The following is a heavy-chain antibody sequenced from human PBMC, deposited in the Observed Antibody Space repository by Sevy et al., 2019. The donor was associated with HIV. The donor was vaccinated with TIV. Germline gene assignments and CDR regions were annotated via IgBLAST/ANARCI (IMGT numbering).Heavy chain of an antibody. V-gene: IGHV5-51*01. CDR2: IYPGDSDT. J-gene: IGHJ4*02. Sequence: GESLKISCKGSGYSFPIYWIGWVRQMPGKGLEWMGIIYPGDSDTRYSPSFQGQVTISVDKSINTAYLQWSSLKASDIAMYYCARHSRKQWLSNFDSWGRGTLVTVSS. D-gene: IGHD6-19*01. CDR1: GYSFPIYW. CDR3: ARHSRKQWLSNFDS.